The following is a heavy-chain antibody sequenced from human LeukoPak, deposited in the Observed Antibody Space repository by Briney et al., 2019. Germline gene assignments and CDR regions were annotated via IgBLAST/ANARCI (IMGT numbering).Heavy chain of an antibody. CDR1: GFTVSSNY. V-gene: IGHV3-66*02. CDR2: IYSGGST. CDR3: ARNTIFGVVNY. D-gene: IGHD3-3*01. Sequence: GGSLRLSCAASGFTVSSNYMSWVRQAPGKGLEWVSVIYSGGSTYYADSVKGRFTTSRDNSKNTLYLQMNSLRAEDTAVYYCARNTIFGVVNYWGQGTLVTVSS. J-gene: IGHJ4*02.